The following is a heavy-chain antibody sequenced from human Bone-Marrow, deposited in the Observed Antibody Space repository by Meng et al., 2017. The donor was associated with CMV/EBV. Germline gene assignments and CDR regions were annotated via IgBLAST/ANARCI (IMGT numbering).Heavy chain of an antibody. CDR3: TKHRGRLAATGRDFEY. V-gene: IGHV3-23*01. D-gene: IGHD2-15*01. J-gene: IGHJ4*02. CDR1: GFTFINYA. Sequence: GESLKISCVASGFTFINYAMSWVRQAPGRGLEWVSAIGHKGDSTYYADSVKGRFTISRDNSKNTLDLQMNSLRAEDTAVYYCTKHRGRLAATGRDFEYWGQGAQVTVS. CDR2: IGHKGDST.